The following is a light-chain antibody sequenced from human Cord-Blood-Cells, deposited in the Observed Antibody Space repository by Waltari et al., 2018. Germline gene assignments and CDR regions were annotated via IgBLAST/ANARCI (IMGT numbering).Light chain of an antibody. V-gene: IGLV1-40*01. Sequence: QSVLTQPPSVSGAPGQRVPISCTGSSSNIGAAYAVYRYQQLPGTAPKLLIYGNSKRPSGVPDRFSGSKSGTSASLAITGLQAEDDADYYCQSYDSSLSGWVFGRGTKLTVL. CDR3: QSYDSSLSGWV. CDR1: SSNIGAAYA. J-gene: IGLJ3*02. CDR2: GNS.